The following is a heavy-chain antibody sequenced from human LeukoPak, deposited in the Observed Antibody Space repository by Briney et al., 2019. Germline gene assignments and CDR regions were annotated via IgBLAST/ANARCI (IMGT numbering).Heavy chain of an antibody. V-gene: IGHV3-23*01. Sequence: GGSLRLSCVASGFPFRSYARTWVRQTPGKGLESVSVITDDEDTYYAASVKGRFTISRDNSQNTVFLQMNSLRVEDTAVYYCAKVDYWSPENYFDSWGQGTLVTVSS. CDR2: ITDDEDT. D-gene: IGHD1-1*01. J-gene: IGHJ4*02. CDR3: AKVDYWSPENYFDS. CDR1: GFPFRSYA.